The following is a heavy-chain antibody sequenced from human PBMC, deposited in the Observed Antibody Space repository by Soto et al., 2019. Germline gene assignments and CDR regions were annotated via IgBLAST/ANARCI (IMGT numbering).Heavy chain of an antibody. D-gene: IGHD2-21*02. J-gene: IGHJ3*02. Sequence: EVQLVESGGGLVQPGGSLRLSCAASGFTFSSYAMHWVRQAPGKGLEYVSAISSNGGSTYYANSVKDRFTISRDNSKNTLYLQMGSLRAEDMAVYYCARDGCGGDCYSAYAFDIWGQGTMVTVSS. CDR1: GFTFSSYA. V-gene: IGHV3-64*01. CDR2: ISSNGGST. CDR3: ARDGCGGDCYSAYAFDI.